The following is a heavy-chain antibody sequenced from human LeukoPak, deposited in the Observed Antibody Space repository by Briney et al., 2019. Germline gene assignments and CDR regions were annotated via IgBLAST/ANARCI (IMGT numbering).Heavy chain of an antibody. D-gene: IGHD3-22*01. Sequence: PSETLSLTCTVSGGSISSYYWSWIRQPPGKGLEWIGYIYYSGSTNYNPSLKSRVTISVDTSKNQFSLKLSSVTAADTAVYYCARGKTHSYYYDSSAKPKGYFDYWGQGTLVTVSS. V-gene: IGHV4-59*12. J-gene: IGHJ4*02. CDR2: IYYSGST. CDR1: GGSISSYY. CDR3: ARGKTHSYYYDSSAKPKGYFDY.